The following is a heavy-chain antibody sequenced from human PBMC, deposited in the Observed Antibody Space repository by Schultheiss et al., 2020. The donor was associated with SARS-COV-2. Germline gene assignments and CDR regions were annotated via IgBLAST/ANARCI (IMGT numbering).Heavy chain of an antibody. J-gene: IGHJ2*01. Sequence: SQTLSLTCAVYGGSFSGNYWSWIRQPPGKGLEWIGYIYYSGSTNYNPSLKSRVTISVDTSKNQFSLKLSSVTAADTAVYYCARSKQQLGYWYFDLWGRGTLVTVSS. CDR2: IYYSGST. D-gene: IGHD6-13*01. V-gene: IGHV4-59*08. CDR1: GGSFSGNY. CDR3: ARSKQQLGYWYFDL.